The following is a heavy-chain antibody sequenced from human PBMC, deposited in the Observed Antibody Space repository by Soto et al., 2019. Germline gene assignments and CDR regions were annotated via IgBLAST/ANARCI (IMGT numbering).Heavy chain of an antibody. J-gene: IGHJ6*02. V-gene: IGHV1-69*02. Sequence: QVQLVQSGAEVKKPGSSVKVSCKASGGTFSSYTISWVRQAPGQGLEWMGRIIPILGIANYAQKFQGRVTITADKSTSRAFMELSSLRSEDTAVYYCATGIVGGYCYYGMDVWGQGTTVAVSS. D-gene: IGHD1-26*01. CDR2: IIPILGIA. CDR1: GGTFSSYT. CDR3: ATGIVGGYCYYGMDV.